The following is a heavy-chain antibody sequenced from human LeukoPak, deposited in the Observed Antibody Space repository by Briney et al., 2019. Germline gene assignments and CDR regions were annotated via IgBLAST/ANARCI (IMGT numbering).Heavy chain of an antibody. V-gene: IGHV3-7*01. CDR2: IKQDGSKK. CDR1: GFTFSSYL. Sequence: GGSLRLSCAASGFTFSSYLMSWVRQAPGKGLEWVAIIKQDGSKKNYVDSVKGRFTISRDNAKNSLYLQMNSLRTEDTAVYYCAGRSGSFDYWGQGTLVTVSS. D-gene: IGHD3-10*01. J-gene: IGHJ4*02. CDR3: AGRSGSFDY.